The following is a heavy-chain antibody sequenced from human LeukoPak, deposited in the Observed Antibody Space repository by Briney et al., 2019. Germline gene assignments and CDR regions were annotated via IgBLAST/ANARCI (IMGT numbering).Heavy chain of an antibody. CDR1: GGSFSGYY. Sequence: SETLSLTCAVYGGSFSGYYWSWIRQPPGKGLEWIGEINHSGSTNYNPSLKSRVTISVDTSKNQFSLKLSSVTAADTAVYYCARSGGSWRLHWFDPWGQGTLVTVSS. CDR3: ARSGGSWRLHWFDP. J-gene: IGHJ5*02. D-gene: IGHD2-15*01. CDR2: INHSGST. V-gene: IGHV4-34*01.